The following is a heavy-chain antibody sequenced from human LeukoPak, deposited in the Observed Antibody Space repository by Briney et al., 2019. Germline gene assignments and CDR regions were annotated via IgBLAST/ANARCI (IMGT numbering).Heavy chain of an antibody. V-gene: IGHV4-39*01. Sequence: SETLSLTCTVSGGSISSSSYYWGWIRQPPGKGLEWIGSIYYRGSTHYNPSLKSRVTISVDTSKNQFSLKLSSVTAADTAVYYCARGYYGSGSYIESARSWFDPWGQGTLVTVSS. D-gene: IGHD3-10*01. CDR1: GGSISSSSYY. CDR3: ARGYYGSGSYIESARSWFDP. CDR2: IYYRGST. J-gene: IGHJ5*02.